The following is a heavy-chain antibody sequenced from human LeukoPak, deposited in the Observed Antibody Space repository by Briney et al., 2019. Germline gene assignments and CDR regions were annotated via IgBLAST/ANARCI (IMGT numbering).Heavy chain of an antibody. CDR2: ISSRSQAI. D-gene: IGHD4-17*01. CDR1: GFTFNTHN. V-gene: IGHV3-21*01. J-gene: IGHJ4*02. CDR3: AGVSPNTVTTLQYFDY. Sequence: GGSLRLSCTASGFTFNTHNMNWVRLAPGKGLEWVSSISSRSQAIYYADFVKGRFTISRDNAKNSLYLQMNSLRAEDTAVYYCAGVSPNTVTTLQYFDYWGQGTLVTVSS.